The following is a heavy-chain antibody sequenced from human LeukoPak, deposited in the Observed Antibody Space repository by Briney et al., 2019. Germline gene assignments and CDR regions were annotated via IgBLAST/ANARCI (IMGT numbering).Heavy chain of an antibody. CDR1: GASVSSDGYF. CDR2: FYSTGST. J-gene: IGHJ4*02. CDR3: GTSNRGSFFDY. D-gene: IGHD1-14*01. V-gene: IGHV4-39*07. Sequence: SETLSLTCTVSGASVSSDGYFWVWIRQPPGKGLEWIGSFYSTGSTFYNPSLQSRVSISLDTSKNQFSLRLSSVTAADTAVFYCGTSNRGSFFDYGGQGTLVTVSS.